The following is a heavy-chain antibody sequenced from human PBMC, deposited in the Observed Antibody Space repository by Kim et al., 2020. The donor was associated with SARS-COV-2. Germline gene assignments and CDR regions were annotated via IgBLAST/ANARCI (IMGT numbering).Heavy chain of an antibody. J-gene: IGHJ5*02. V-gene: IGHV5-51*01. Sequence: GESLKISCKGSGYSFTNYWIGWVRQMPGKGLEWMGIIYPGDSDTRYSPSFQGQVTISADKSISTAYLQWSSLKASDTAMYYCARGYRSGWTHIWFDPWGQGTLVTVSS. CDR2: IYPGDSDT. CDR3: ARGYRSGWTHIWFDP. CDR1: GYSFTNYW. D-gene: IGHD6-19*01.